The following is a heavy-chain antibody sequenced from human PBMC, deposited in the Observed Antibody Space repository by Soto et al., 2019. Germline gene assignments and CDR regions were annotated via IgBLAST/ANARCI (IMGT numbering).Heavy chain of an antibody. CDR1: GFTFSTCS. J-gene: IGHJ4*02. V-gene: IGHV3-23*01. CDR3: AKDRPNYFYPDGSYYKVGGDC. D-gene: IGHD3-10*01. CDR2: ITSNGDKT. Sequence: GGSLRLSCAASGFTFSTCSMSWVRQAPGRGLEWVSSITSNGDKTFYPDSVKGQFTISRDNSKNTLYLQMNSLRVEDTALYYCAKDRPNYFYPDGSYYKVGGDCWGQGTLVTVSS.